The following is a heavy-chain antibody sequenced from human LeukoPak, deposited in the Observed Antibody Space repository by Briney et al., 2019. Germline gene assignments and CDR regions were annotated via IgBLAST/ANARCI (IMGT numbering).Heavy chain of an antibody. CDR3: ARDFGWISGLDY. CDR1: GFTFISYA. Sequence: PGGSLRLPCSASGFTFISYAIHWVRQAPGKGLEYVSAISNNGGSKYYADSVKGRFTISRDNSKNTLYLQMNSLRGEDTAVYYCARDFGWISGLDYWGQGTLVTVSS. J-gene: IGHJ4*02. CDR2: ISNNGGSK. D-gene: IGHD2-2*03. V-gene: IGHV3-64*04.